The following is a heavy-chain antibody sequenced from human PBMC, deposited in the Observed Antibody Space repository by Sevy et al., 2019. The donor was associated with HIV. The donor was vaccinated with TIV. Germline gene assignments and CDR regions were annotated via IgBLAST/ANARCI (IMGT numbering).Heavy chain of an antibody. CDR1: GFSFSMKA. V-gene: IGHV3-23*01. CDR2: ISHSGGST. CDR3: AKDGAYSNYPRYRPDGLDV. J-gene: IGHJ6*04. Sequence: GGSLRLSCAASGFSFSMKAMSWVRRAPGKGLEWVSAISHSGGSTFYTDSVMGRFTISRDNSKNTLYLQMNNWRAEDTAVYYCAKDGAYSNYPRYRPDGLDVWGKGTTVTVSS. D-gene: IGHD4-4*01.